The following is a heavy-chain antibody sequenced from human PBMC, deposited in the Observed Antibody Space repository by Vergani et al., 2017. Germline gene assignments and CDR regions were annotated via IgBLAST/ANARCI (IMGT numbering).Heavy chain of an antibody. CDR3: AKDLGTTVEGAAVDAFDI. D-gene: IGHD4-23*01. Sequence: EVQLVESGGGLVKPGGSLRLSCAASGFTFSNAWMSWVRQAPGKGLEWVGRIKSKTDGGTTDYAAPVKGRFTISRDDSKNTLYLQMNSLKTEDTAVYYCAKDLGTTVEGAAVDAFDIWGQGTMVTVSS. CDR1: GFTFSNAW. V-gene: IGHV3-15*01. J-gene: IGHJ3*02. CDR2: IKSKTDGGTT.